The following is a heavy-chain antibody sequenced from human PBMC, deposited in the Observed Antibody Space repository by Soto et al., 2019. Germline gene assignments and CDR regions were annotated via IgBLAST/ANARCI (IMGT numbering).Heavy chain of an antibody. D-gene: IGHD3-3*01. CDR1: GGSFSGYY. CDR3: ARGGTYYDVWSGYWNYGKDL. V-gene: IGHV4-34*01. CDR2: INHSGST. Sequence: SETLSLTCAVYGGSFSGYYWSWIRQPPGKGLEWIGEINHSGSTNYNPSLKSRVTISVDTSKNQFSLKLSSVTAADTAVYYCARGGTYYDVWSGYWNYGKDLWDQVTTVTVSS. J-gene: IGHJ6*02.